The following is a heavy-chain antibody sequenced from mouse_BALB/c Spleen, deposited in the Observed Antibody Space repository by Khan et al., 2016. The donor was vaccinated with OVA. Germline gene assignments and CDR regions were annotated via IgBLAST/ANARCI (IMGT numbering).Heavy chain of an antibody. Sequence: QVQLKQSGPGLVQPSLSLSITCTVSGFSLITYGVHWVRQSPGKGLEWLGVIWSDGSTDYNAAFISRLSITKDNSKSQVFFKMNSLQADDTAIYYCARNSYRYDFTYWGRGTLVTVSA. V-gene: IGHV2-2*01. CDR2: IWSDGST. CDR3: ARNSYRYDFTY. D-gene: IGHD2-12*01. CDR1: GFSLITYG. J-gene: IGHJ3*01.